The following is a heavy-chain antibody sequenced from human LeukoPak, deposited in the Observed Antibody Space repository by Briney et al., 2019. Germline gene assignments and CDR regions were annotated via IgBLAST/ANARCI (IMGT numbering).Heavy chain of an antibody. CDR3: ARGGNWDEGYGMDV. J-gene: IGHJ6*02. D-gene: IGHD7-27*01. V-gene: IGHV3-33*01. CDR2: IWYDGSNK. Sequence: GGSLRLSCAATGFTFSSYGMHWVRQAPGKGLEWVAVIWYDGSNKNYADSVKGRFTISRDNSKNTLYLQMNSLRAEDTAVYYCARGGNWDEGYGMDVWGQGTTVTVSS. CDR1: GFTFSSYG.